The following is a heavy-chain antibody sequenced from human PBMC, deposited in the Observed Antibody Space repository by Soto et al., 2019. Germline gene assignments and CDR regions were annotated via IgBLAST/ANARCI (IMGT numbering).Heavy chain of an antibody. CDR1: GGSFSGYY. Sequence: QVQLQQWGAGLLKPSETLSLTCAVYGGSFSGYYWSWIRQPPGKGLEWIGEINHSGSTNYNPSLKSLVTISVDTSKNQFSLKLSSVTAADTAVYYFARGAPPDHWGQGTLVTVSS. CDR3: ARGAPPDH. CDR2: INHSGST. V-gene: IGHV4-34*01. J-gene: IGHJ5*02.